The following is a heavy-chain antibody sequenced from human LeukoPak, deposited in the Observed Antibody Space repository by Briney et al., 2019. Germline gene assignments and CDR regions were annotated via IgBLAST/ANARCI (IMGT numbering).Heavy chain of an antibody. CDR2: IYSGGAT. CDR3: AKMISVAGTTGGDYFDY. Sequence: GGSLRLSCGASGFSVSSHYMSWVRQAPGKGLEWVSVIYSGGATHYTDSVEGRLTISRDSSLNTLYLQMKSLRAEDTAVYFCAKMISVAGTTGGDYFDYWGQGTLVIVSS. J-gene: IGHJ4*02. CDR1: GFSVSSHY. D-gene: IGHD6-13*01. V-gene: IGHV3-53*01.